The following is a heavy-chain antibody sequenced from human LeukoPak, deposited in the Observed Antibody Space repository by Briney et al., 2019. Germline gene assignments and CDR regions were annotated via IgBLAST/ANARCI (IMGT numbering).Heavy chain of an antibody. D-gene: IGHD2-15*01. CDR1: GFTFSSYG. J-gene: IGHJ6*02. CDR2: IRFDGSEK. CDR3: AKDVYDCSGGSCPQYYYVMDV. V-gene: IGHV3-30*02. Sequence: PGGSLRLSCAASGFTFSSYGMHWVGQAPGKGLEWVSFIRFDGSEKYYADSVRGRFTISRDNSKNTLSLQMNSLRAEDTALYYCAKDVYDCSGGSCPQYYYVMDVWGQGTTVTVSS.